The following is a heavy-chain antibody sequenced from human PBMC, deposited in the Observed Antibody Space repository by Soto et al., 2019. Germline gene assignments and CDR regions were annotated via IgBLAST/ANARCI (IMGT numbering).Heavy chain of an antibody. CDR3: ARVRESGIARGYSYGKGYYYYGMDV. CDR2: INPSGGST. V-gene: IGHV1-46*01. Sequence: GASVKVSCKASGYTFTSYYMHWVRQAPGQGLEWMGIINPSGGSTSYAQKFQGRVTMTRDTSTSTVYMELSSLRSEDTAVYYCARVRESGIARGYSYGKGYYYYGMDVWGQGTTVTVSS. J-gene: IGHJ6*02. D-gene: IGHD5-18*01. CDR1: GYTFTSYY.